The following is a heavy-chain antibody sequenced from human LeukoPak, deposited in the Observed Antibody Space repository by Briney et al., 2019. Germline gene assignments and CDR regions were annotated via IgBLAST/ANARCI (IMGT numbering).Heavy chain of an antibody. V-gene: IGHV2-5*01. D-gene: IGHD4-17*01. Sequence: SGPTLVKPAQTLTLTCTFSGFSLSTSGVGLGWIRQHPGKALEWLALIYWNDDKRYSPSLKSRLTITNDTSKNHVVITMTNMDPVDTATYYCARNLASRYYFDYWGEGTLVSISS. CDR3: ARNLASRYYFDY. CDR1: GFSLSTSGVG. J-gene: IGHJ4*02. CDR2: IYWNDDK.